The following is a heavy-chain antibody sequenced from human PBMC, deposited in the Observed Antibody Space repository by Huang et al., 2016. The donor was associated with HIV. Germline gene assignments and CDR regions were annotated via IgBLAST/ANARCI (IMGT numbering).Heavy chain of an antibody. V-gene: IGHV3-23*01. J-gene: IGHJ4*02. CDR2: ISGNGNKT. CDR3: TVLLDY. CDR1: GFTFNKYA. Sequence: EVKVLESGGGLVQPGGSLRLSCVASGFTFNKYAMRWVRQAPGKGLAWVSLISGNGNKTYYADSVKGRFTISRDNSKNTVYLQMNSLRAEDAALYHCTVLLDYWGQGTPVTVSS.